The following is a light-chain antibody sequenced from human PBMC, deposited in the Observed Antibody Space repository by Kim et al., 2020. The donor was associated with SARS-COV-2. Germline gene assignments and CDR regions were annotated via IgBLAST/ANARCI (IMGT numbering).Light chain of an antibody. CDR2: AAS. CDR3: QQSYSSLSLT. CDR1: QTINTY. V-gene: IGKV1-39*01. J-gene: IGKJ4*01. Sequence: SVGDRVSITCRASQTINTYLNWYQQKPGKAPKLLIYAASRLQNGVPSRFSGSGSGTDFTLTISSLQPDDFATYYCQQSYSSLSLTFGGGTKVDIK.